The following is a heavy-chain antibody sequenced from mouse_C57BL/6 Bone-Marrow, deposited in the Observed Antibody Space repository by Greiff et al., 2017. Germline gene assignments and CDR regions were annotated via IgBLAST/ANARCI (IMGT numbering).Heavy chain of an antibody. J-gene: IGHJ2*01. V-gene: IGHV1-78*01. CDR1: GYTFTDHT. CDR2: IYPRDGST. Sequence: QVQLQQSDAELVKPGASVKISCKVSGYTFTDHTIHWMKQRPEPGLEWIGYIYPRDGSTKYNEKFKGKATLTADKSSSTAYMQLNSLTSKDSAVYFCARRSNYVGHFDYWGQGTTLTVSS. D-gene: IGHD2-5*01. CDR3: ARRSNYVGHFDY.